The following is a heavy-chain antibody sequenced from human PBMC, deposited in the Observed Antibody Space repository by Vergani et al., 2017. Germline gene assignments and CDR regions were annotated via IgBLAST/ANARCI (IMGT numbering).Heavy chain of an antibody. CDR3: ARGSTLAAHYYYYGMDV. J-gene: IGHJ6*02. Sequence: QVQLVQSGAEVKKPGSSVKVSCKASGGTFSSYAISWVRQAPGQGLEWMGGIIPIFGTANYAQKFQGRVTITADESTSTAYMELSSLRSEDTAVHYCARGSTLAAHYYYYGMDVWGQGTTVTVSS. CDR1: GGTFSSYA. V-gene: IGHV1-69*01. CDR2: IIPIFGTA. D-gene: IGHD6-6*01.